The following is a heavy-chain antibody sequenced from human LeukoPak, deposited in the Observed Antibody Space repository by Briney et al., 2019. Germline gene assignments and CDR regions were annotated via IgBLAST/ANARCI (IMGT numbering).Heavy chain of an antibody. CDR3: ARSLYYDSSGSRDAFDI. D-gene: IGHD3-22*01. V-gene: IGHV1-18*01. Sequence: ASVKVSCKASGYTFTSYGISWVRQAPGQGLEWMGWISAYNGNTNYAQKLQGRVTMTTDTSTSTAYMELRSLRSDDTAVYHCARSLYYDSSGSRDAFDIWGQGTMVTVSS. J-gene: IGHJ3*02. CDR2: ISAYNGNT. CDR1: GYTFTSYG.